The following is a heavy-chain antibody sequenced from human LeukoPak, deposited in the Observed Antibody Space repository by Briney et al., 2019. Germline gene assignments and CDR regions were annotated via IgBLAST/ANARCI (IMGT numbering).Heavy chain of an antibody. Sequence: GGSLRLSCAASGFTVSSNYMSWVRQAPGKGLEWVSVIYSGGSTYYADSVKGRFTISRDNSKNTLYLQMNSLRAEDTAVYYCASMTKQLEYFQHWGQGTLVTVSS. J-gene: IGHJ1*01. V-gene: IGHV3-66*01. CDR2: IYSGGST. CDR1: GFTVSSNY. D-gene: IGHD6-13*01. CDR3: ASMTKQLEYFQH.